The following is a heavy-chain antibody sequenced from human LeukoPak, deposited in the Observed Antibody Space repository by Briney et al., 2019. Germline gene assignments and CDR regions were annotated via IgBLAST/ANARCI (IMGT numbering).Heavy chain of an antibody. J-gene: IGHJ4*02. CDR1: GGAITNYY. V-gene: IGHV4-59*03. CDR2: IYYTGST. Sequence: SETLSLTCGVSGGAITNYYWNWIRQAPGKGLEWLGYIYYTGSTTYNPSVKSRITISLDTSKKQISLKLRSVTAADTAVYYCAAGVVVPAAITWWGQETLVTVSS. CDR3: AAGVVVPAAITW. D-gene: IGHD2-2*02.